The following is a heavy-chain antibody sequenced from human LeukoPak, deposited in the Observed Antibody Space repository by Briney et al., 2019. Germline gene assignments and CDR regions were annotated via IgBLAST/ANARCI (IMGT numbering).Heavy chain of an antibody. J-gene: IGHJ4*02. Sequence: ASVKVSCKASGYTFTGYYMHWVRQAPGQGLEWMGWINSNSGNTNYAQKLQGRVTMTTDTSTSTAYMELRSLRSDDTAVYYCARTTDSSSLDYWGQGTLVTVSS. CDR3: ARTTDSSSLDY. CDR1: GYTFTGYY. D-gene: IGHD6-6*01. V-gene: IGHV1-18*04. CDR2: INSNSGNT.